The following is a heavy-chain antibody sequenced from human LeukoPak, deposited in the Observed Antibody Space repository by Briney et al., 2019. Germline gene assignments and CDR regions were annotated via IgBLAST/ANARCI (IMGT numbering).Heavy chain of an antibody. CDR2: INSDGSST. CDR1: GFTFSSYW. CDR3: ARTHGGNNNLDY. D-gene: IGHD4-23*01. Sequence: GGSLRLSCAASGFTFSSYWLHWVRQVPGKGLVWVSRINSDGSSTTYADSVKGRFTISRDNAKNTLYLQMNSLRAEDTAVYYCARTHGGNNNLDYWGQGTLVTVSS. J-gene: IGHJ4*02. V-gene: IGHV3-74*01.